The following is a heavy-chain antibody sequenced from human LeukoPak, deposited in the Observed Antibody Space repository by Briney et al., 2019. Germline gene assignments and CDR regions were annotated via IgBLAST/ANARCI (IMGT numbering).Heavy chain of an antibody. CDR1: GFTFSSYS. CDR3: AAAYDCSSTSCYSYYYYYGMDV. Sequence: GGSLRLSCAASGFTFSSYSMNWVRQAPGKGLEWVSYISSSSSTIYYADSVKGRFTISRDNAKNSLYLQMNSLRAEDTAVYYCAAAYDCSSTSCYSYYYYYGMDVWGQGTTVTVSS. CDR2: ISSSSSTI. J-gene: IGHJ6*02. D-gene: IGHD2-2*02. V-gene: IGHV3-48*04.